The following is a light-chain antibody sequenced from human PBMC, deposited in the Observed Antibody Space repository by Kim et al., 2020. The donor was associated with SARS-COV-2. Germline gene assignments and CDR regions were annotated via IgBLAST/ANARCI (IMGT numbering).Light chain of an antibody. CDR2: GKN. J-gene: IGLJ3*02. Sequence: SSELTQDPAVSVALGQTVRITCQGDSLRRYYASWYQQKPGQAPVLVIYGKNNRPSGIPDRFSGSSSGNTASLTITGAQAEDEADYYCNSRDSSGNYWVFG. CDR3: NSRDSSGNYWV. V-gene: IGLV3-19*01. CDR1: SLRRYY.